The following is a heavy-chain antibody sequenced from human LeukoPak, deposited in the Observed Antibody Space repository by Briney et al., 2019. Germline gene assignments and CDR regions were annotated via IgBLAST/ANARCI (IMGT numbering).Heavy chain of an antibody. J-gene: IGHJ4*02. D-gene: IGHD4-17*01. Sequence: GGSLRLSCAASGFTFSNAWMSWVRQAPGKGLEWVGRIKSKTDGGTTDYAAPVKGRFTISRDNSKNTLYLQMSSLRPEDTAVYYCVSLPRTTVTTSGDYWGQGTLVTVSS. CDR3: VSLPRTTVTTSGDY. CDR1: GFTFSNAW. V-gene: IGHV3-15*05. CDR2: IKSKTDGGTT.